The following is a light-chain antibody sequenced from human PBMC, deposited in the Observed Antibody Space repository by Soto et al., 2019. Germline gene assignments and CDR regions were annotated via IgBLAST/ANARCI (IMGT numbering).Light chain of an antibody. CDR2: DVS. CDR1: SSDVGGYNY. CDR3: CSYAGSYTFLSWV. J-gene: IGLJ3*02. Sequence: QSVLTQPRSVSGSPGQSVTISCTGTSSDVGGYNYVSWYQQHPGKAPKLMIYDVSKRPSGVPDRFSGSKSGNTASLTISGLQAEDEADYYCCSYAGSYTFLSWVFGGGTKVTVL. V-gene: IGLV2-11*01.